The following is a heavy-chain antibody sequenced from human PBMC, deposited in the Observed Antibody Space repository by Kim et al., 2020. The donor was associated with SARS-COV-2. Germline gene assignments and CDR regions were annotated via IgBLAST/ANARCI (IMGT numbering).Heavy chain of an antibody. V-gene: IGHV4-39*01. CDR3: ARLRKRVDTKYFFDY. J-gene: IGHJ4*02. CDR2: IHYTGTT. Sequence: SETLSLTCTGSGGSLSSSSNYWAWIRQSPRKGLEWIGSIHYTGTTYYNPSLKSRITISVDTSKNQFSLKLSSVTAADTAVYYCARLRKRVDTKYFFDYWGLGTLVTVSS. D-gene: IGHD5-18*01. CDR1: GGSLSSSSNY.